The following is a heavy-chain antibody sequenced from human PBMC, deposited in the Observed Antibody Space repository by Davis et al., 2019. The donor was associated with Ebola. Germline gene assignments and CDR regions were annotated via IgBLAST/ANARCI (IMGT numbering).Heavy chain of an antibody. CDR1: GFTFSSYA. CDR3: AGVGTYRFDP. V-gene: IGHV3-23*01. J-gene: IGHJ5*02. CDR2: ISGSGGST. D-gene: IGHD1-1*01. Sequence: GESLKISCAASGFTFSSYAMSWVRQAPGKGLEWVSAISGSGGSTYYADSVKGRFTISRDNSKNTLYLQMNSLKTEDTAVYYCAGVGTYRFDPWGQGTLVTVSS.